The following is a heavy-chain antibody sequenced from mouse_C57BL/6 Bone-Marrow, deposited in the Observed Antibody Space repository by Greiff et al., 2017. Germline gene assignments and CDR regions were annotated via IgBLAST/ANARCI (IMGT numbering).Heavy chain of an antibody. CDR3: ARSLYYGRSYNY. CDR2: IDPSDSYT. Sequence: FQLQQPGAELVMPGASVKLSCKASGYTFTSYWMPWVKQRPGQGLEWIGEIDPSDSYTNYNQQFKGKSTLTVDKSSSTAYMQLSSLTSEDSAVYYCARSLYYGRSYNYGGQGTTLTVSS. J-gene: IGHJ2*01. D-gene: IGHD1-1*01. CDR1: GYTFTSYW. V-gene: IGHV1-69*01.